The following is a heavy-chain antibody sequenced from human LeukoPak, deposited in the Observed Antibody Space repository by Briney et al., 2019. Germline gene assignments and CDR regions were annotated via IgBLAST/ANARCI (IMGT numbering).Heavy chain of an antibody. D-gene: IGHD2-2*01. J-gene: IGHJ5*02. CDR2: ISSSSSYI. CDR3: ARSIVVVPAAQNWFDP. Sequence: PGGSLRLSCAASGFTFSSYGMNWVRQAPGKGLEWVSSISSSSSYIYYADSVKGRFTISRDNAKNSLYLQMNSLRAEDTAVYYCARSIVVVPAAQNWFDPWGQGTLVTVSS. V-gene: IGHV3-21*01. CDR1: GFTFSSYG.